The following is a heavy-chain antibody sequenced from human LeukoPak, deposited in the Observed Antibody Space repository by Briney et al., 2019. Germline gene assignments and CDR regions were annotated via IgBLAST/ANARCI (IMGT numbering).Heavy chain of an antibody. V-gene: IGHV3-7*01. CDR2: IKQDGSEK. J-gene: IGHJ5*02. CDR1: GFTFSSYG. D-gene: IGHD3-10*01. Sequence: HPGGSLRLSCAASGFTFSSYGMHWVRQAPGKGLEWVANIKQDGSEKYYVDSVKGRFTISRDNAKNSLYLQMNSLRAEDTAVYYCARDISPLLWFGERRNWFDPWGQGTLVTVSS. CDR3: ARDISPLLWFGERRNWFDP.